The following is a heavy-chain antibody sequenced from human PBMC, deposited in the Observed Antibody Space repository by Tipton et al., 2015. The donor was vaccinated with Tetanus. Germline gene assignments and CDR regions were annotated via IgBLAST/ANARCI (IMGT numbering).Heavy chain of an antibody. CDR3: ARHYYDSSGLQYYFDY. CDR1: GGSFSGYY. J-gene: IGHJ4*02. Sequence: TLSLTCAVYGGSFSGYYWSWIRQPPGKGLEWIGEINHSGSTNYNPSLKSRVTISVDTSKNQFSLKLSSVTAADTAVYYCARHYYDSSGLQYYFDYWGQGTLVTVSS. V-gene: IGHV4-34*01. CDR2: INHSGST. D-gene: IGHD3-22*01.